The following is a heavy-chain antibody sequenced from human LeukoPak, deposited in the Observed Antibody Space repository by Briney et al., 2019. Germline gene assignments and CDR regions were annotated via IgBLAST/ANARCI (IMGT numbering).Heavy chain of an antibody. CDR3: ARIDTSGYNGYSFDY. J-gene: IGHJ4*02. CDR1: GGSISSYY. CDR2: IYYSGNT. D-gene: IGHD3-22*01. V-gene: IGHV4-59*12. Sequence: SETLSLTCTVPGGSISSYYWSWIRQPPQKGLEIIGHIYYSGNTNYNPSLKSRVTISVDTSKNQFSLKLSPVTAADTAVYYCARIDTSGYNGYSFDYWGQGTLVTVSS.